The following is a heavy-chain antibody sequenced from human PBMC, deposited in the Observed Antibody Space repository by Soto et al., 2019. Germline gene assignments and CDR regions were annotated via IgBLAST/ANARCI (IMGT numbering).Heavy chain of an antibody. V-gene: IGHV4-31*03. D-gene: IGHD3-22*01. CDR3: AREVGYYDISGSPPEHYGMDV. Sequence: SETLSLTCTVSGGSISSGGYYWSWIRQHPGKGLEWIGYIYYSGSTYYNPSLKSRVTISVDTSKNQFSLKLSSVTAADTAVYYCAREVGYYDISGSPPEHYGMDVWGQGTTVTVSS. CDR2: IYYSGST. J-gene: IGHJ6*02. CDR1: GGSISSGGYY.